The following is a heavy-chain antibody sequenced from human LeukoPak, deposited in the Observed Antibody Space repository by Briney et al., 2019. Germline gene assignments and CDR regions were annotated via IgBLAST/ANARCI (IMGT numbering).Heavy chain of an antibody. CDR1: GFTFSSYA. V-gene: IGHV3-21*04. D-gene: IGHD1-26*01. CDR3: ARDRGSYPDY. Sequence: PGGSLRLSCAASGFTFSSYAMSWVRQAPGKGLEWVSSISSSSSYIYYADSVKGRFTISRDNAKKSLYLQMNSLRAEDTAVYYCARDRGSYPDYWGQGTLVTVSS. CDR2: ISSSSSYI. J-gene: IGHJ4*02.